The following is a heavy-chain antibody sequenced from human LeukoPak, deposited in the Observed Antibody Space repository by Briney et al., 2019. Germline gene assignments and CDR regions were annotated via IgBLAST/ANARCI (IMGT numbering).Heavy chain of an antibody. J-gene: IGHJ4*02. CDR3: ARDERLNNYDSSGVFNY. Sequence: GGSLRLSCAASGFTFSGYWLSWVRQAPGKGLELVANIKQDGSEKYHVDSVKGRFTISRDNAKNSLYLQMNSLRAEDTAVYYCARDERLNNYDSSGVFNYWGQGTLVTVSS. D-gene: IGHD3-22*01. CDR1: GFTFSGYW. V-gene: IGHV3-7*01. CDR2: IKQDGSEK.